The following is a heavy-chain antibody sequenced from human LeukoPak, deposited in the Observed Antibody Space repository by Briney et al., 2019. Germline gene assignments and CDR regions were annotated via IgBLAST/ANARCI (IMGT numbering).Heavy chain of an antibody. CDR2: ISYDGSNK. CDR1: GFTFSSYG. CDR3: AKDLVSISYYYDSSGYSDY. V-gene: IGHV3-30*18. D-gene: IGHD3-22*01. J-gene: IGHJ4*02. Sequence: GRSLRLSCAASGFTFSSYGMHWVRQAPGKGLEWVAVISYDGSNKYYADSVKGRFTISRDNSKNTLYLQMNSLRAEDTAVYYCAKDLVSISYYYDSSGYSDYWGQGTLVTVSS.